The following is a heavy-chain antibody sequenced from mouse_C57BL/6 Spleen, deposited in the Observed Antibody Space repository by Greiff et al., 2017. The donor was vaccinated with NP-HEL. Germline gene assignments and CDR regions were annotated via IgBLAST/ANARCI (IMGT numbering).Heavy chain of an antibody. V-gene: IGHV2-2*01. CDR3: ASVYYDYDGGFAY. CDR2: IWRGGGA. CDR1: GFSLTSYG. J-gene: IGHJ3*01. D-gene: IGHD2-4*01. Sequence: VMLVESGPGLVQPSPSLSITCTVSGFSLTSYGVHWVRQSPGKGLEWLGVIWRGGGADNNAAFISRLSISKDNSKSQVFFKMNSLQADDTAIYYCASVYYDYDGGFAYWGQGTLVTVSA.